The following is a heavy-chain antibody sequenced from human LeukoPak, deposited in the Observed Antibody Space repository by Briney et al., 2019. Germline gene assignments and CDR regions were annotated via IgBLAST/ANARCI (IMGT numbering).Heavy chain of an antibody. CDR3: AKGDDIAAAGTVHFDH. D-gene: IGHD6-13*01. Sequence: GGSLRLSCAASGFTFSTYAMSWVRQTPGKGLEWVSAVSGSGDSTYYADSVKGRFTISRDNSKNTLYLHMNSLRAEDTAIYYCAKGDDIAAAGTVHFDHWGQGTLVTVSS. V-gene: IGHV3-23*01. CDR2: VSGSGDST. J-gene: IGHJ1*01. CDR1: GFTFSTYA.